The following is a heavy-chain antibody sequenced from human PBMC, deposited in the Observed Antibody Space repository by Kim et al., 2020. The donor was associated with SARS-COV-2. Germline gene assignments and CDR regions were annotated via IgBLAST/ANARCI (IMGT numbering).Heavy chain of an antibody. V-gene: IGHV3-53*01. J-gene: IGHJ4*02. Sequence: DSVKGRFTISRDNSKNTLYLQMNSLRAEDTAVYYCARATSSYYGSGSYLYWGQGTLVTVSS. CDR3: ARATSSYYGSGSYLY. D-gene: IGHD3-10*01.